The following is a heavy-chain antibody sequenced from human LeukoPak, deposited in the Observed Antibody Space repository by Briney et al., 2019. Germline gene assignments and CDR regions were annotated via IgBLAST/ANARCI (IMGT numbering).Heavy chain of an antibody. CDR2: IYYNGGT. CDR3: ARGSNYFDY. CDR1: GDSVSSGGYY. Sequence: SETLSLTCTVSGDSVSSGGYYWSWIRQPPGKGLEYIGYIYYNGGTNYNPSLKSRVTISLDTPKNQFSLKLTSVIAADTALYYCARGSNYFDYWGQGTLVTVSS. V-gene: IGHV4-61*08. J-gene: IGHJ4*02. D-gene: IGHD6-6*01.